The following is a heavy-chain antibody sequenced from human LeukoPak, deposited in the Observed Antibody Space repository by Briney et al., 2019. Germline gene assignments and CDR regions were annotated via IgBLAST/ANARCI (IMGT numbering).Heavy chain of an antibody. V-gene: IGHV1-69*06. CDR3: ARDTGYSSGLPFDY. D-gene: IGHD6-19*01. Sequence: HAASVKVSCKASGGTFSSYAISWVRQAPGQGLEWMGGIIPIFGTANYAQKFQGRVTITADKSTSTAYMELSSLRSEDTAVYYCARDTGYSSGLPFDYWGQGTLVTVSS. CDR2: IIPIFGTA. J-gene: IGHJ4*02. CDR1: GGTFSSYA.